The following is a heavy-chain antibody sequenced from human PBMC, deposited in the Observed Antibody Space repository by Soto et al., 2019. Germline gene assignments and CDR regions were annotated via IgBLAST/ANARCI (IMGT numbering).Heavy chain of an antibody. CDR1: VVSISSYY. Sequence: SETLSLTCTVSVVSISSYYWSWIRQAPGKGLEWIGYIYYSGSTNYNPSLKSRVTISVDTSKNQFSLKLSSVTAADTAVYYCARARSPHRSDYYFYGMEVWGQGTTVTVSS. V-gene: IGHV4-59*01. CDR2: IYYSGST. J-gene: IGHJ6*01. CDR3: ARARSPHRSDYYFYGMEV.